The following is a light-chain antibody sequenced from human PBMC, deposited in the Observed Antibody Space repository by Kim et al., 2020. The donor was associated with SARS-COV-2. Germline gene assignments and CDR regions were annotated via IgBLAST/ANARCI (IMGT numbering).Light chain of an antibody. CDR3: QQYYSTPRT. V-gene: IGKV4-1*01. Sequence: DIVMTQSPDSLAVSLGERATINCKSSQSVLYSSNNKNYLAWYQQKPGQPPKLLIYWASTRESGVPDRFSGSGSGTDFTLTISSLHAEDVAVYYCQQYYSTPRTFGQGTKLEI. CDR1: QSVLYSSNNKNY. J-gene: IGKJ1*01. CDR2: WAS.